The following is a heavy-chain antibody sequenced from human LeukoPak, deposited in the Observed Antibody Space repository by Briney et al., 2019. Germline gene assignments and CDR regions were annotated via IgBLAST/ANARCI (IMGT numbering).Heavy chain of an antibody. D-gene: IGHD6-13*01. CDR2: INPNSGGT. Sequence: GASVKVSCKASGYTFTGYYMHWVRQAPGQGLEWMGWINPNSGGTNYAQKFQGRVTMTRDTSISTAYMELSRLRSDDTAVYYCARSPPFYSSSWYASYYYYYMDVWGKGTTVTVSS. V-gene: IGHV1-2*02. CDR1: GYTFTGYY. J-gene: IGHJ6*03. CDR3: ARSPPFYSSSWYASYYYYYMDV.